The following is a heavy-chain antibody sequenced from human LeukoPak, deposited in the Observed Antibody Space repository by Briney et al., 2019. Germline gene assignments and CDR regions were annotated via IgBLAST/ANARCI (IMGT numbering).Heavy chain of an antibody. CDR1: GFTFSSYA. V-gene: IGHV3-30-3*01. CDR3: ARDLHGSSWFTMPDY. D-gene: IGHD6-13*01. Sequence: GGSLRLSCAASGFTFSSYAMPWVRQAPGKGLEWVAVISYDGSNKYYADSVKGRFTISRDNSKNTLYLQMNSLRAEDTAVYYCARDLHGSSWFTMPDYWGQGTLVTVSS. CDR2: ISYDGSNK. J-gene: IGHJ4*02.